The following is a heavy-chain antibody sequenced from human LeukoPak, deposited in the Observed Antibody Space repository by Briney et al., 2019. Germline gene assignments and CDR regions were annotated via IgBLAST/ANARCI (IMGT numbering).Heavy chain of an antibody. V-gene: IGHV1-2*02. Sequence: ASVKASCKASGYTFTGYYMHWVRQAPGQGLEWMGWINPNSGGTNYAQKFQGRVTMTRDTSISTAYMELSRLRSDDTAVYYCARVPRLGPYYFDYWGQGTLVTVSS. D-gene: IGHD6-19*01. J-gene: IGHJ4*02. CDR1: GYTFTGYY. CDR3: ARVPRLGPYYFDY. CDR2: INPNSGGT.